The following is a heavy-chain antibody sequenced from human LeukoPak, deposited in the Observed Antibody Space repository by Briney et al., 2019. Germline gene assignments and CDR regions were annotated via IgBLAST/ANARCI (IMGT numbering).Heavy chain of an antibody. V-gene: IGHV3-21*01. CDR3: ARDPGRITIFGVDDSYGMDV. CDR2: ISSSSSYI. D-gene: IGHD3-3*01. CDR1: GFTFSSYS. J-gene: IGHJ6*02. Sequence: GGSLRLSCAASGFTFSSYSMNWVRQAPGKGLEWVSSISSSSSYIYYADSVKGRFTISRDNAKNSLYLQMNSLRAEDMAVYYCARDPGRITIFGVDDSYGMDVWGQGTTVTVSS.